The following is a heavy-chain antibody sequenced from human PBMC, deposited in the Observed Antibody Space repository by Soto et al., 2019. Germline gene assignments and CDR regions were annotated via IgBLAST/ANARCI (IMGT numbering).Heavy chain of an antibody. CDR1: GFTFSSYS. V-gene: IGHV3-21*01. CDR2: ISSSSSYI. J-gene: IGHJ4*02. D-gene: IGHD6-6*01. CDR3: ASIAASDYDY. Sequence: EVQLVESGGGLVKPGGSLRLSCAASGFTFSSYSMNWVRQAPGKGLEWVSSISSSSSYIYYTDSVKGRFTISRDNAKNALYLQRNSLRAEDTAVYYCASIAASDYDYWGQGTLVTGSS.